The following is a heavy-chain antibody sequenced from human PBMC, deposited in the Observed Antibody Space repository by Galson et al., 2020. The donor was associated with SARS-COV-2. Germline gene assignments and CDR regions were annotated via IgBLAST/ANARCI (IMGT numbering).Heavy chain of an antibody. CDR2: IGVAGDT. J-gene: IGHJ6*02. Sequence: GESLKISCAASGFTLRSYDLHWVRQVTGKGLEWVSTIGVAGDTFYPDSVKGRFTISRESAKNSFFLHMNSLRAGDTAVYYCARGAYYDFWSGDYVDDQRGGMDVWGQGTTVIVSS. D-gene: IGHD3-3*01. V-gene: IGHV3-13*01. CDR1: GFTLRSYD. CDR3: ARGAYYDFWSGDYVDDQRGGMDV.